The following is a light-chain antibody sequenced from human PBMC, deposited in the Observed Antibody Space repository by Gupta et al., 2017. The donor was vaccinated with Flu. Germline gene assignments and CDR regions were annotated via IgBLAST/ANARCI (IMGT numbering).Light chain of an antibody. V-gene: IGKV3-11*01. Sequence: IVLTQSPATLSLSPGDRAILSCRASQSITIYLAWYQQKPGQPPRLLMSDASKRDAGIPDRFSGSGYGKDFTLTISTREQEDFAVYYCQQHSGLPMFTFGQGTKL. CDR1: QSITIY. CDR3: QQHSGLPMFT. CDR2: DAS. J-gene: IGKJ2*01.